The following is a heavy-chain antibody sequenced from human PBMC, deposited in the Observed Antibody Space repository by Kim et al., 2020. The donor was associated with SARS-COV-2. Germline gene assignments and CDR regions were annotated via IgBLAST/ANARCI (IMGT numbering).Heavy chain of an antibody. V-gene: IGHV3-72*01. CDR3: ATFSGSYYRGESEGDFDY. J-gene: IGHJ4*02. Sequence: GGSLRLSCAASGFTFSDHYMDWVRQAPGKGLEWVGRTRNKANSYTTEYAASVKGRFTISRDDSKNSLYLQMNSLKTEDTAVYYCATFSGSYYRGESEGDFDYWGQGTLVTVSS. CDR1: GFTFSDHY. CDR2: TRNKANSYTT. D-gene: IGHD1-26*01.